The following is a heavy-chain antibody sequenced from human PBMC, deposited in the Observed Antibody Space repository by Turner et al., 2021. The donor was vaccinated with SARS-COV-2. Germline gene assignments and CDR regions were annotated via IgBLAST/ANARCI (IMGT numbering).Heavy chain of an antibody. CDR2: IYYSGST. V-gene: IGHV4-39*01. CDR1: GGSISSSSYY. D-gene: IGHD1-26*01. J-gene: IGHJ4*02. Sequence: QLQLQESGPGLVKPSETLSPTCTVSGGSISSSSYYWGWIRQPPGKGLEWIGYIYYSGSTYYNPSLKSRVTISVDTSKNQFSLKLSSVTAADTAVYYCARHSPELRGDYFDYWGQGTLVTVSS. CDR3: ARHSPELRGDYFDY.